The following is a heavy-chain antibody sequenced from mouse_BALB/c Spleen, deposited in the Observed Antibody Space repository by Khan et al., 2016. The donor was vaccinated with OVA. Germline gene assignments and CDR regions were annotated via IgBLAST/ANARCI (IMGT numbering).Heavy chain of an antibody. Sequence: EVELVESGGDLVTPGGSLKLSCAASGFSFSTYGMSWVRQAPDKRLEWVATVSTGGSYTYYPDSVKGRFTISRDYAKNTLFLQMSSLRSEDAAMFYCTGLAYYYDSEGFAYWGQGTLVTVSA. CDR2: VSTGGSYT. V-gene: IGHV5-6*01. CDR1: GFSFSTYG. J-gene: IGHJ3*01. D-gene: IGHD1-1*01. CDR3: TGLAYYYDSEGFAY.